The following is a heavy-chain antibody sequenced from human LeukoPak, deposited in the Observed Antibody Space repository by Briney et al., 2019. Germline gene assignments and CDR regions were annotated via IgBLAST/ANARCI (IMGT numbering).Heavy chain of an antibody. CDR2: IKEDGSER. CDR1: AFIFSGHW. CDR3: VRRAGSDGWGAFDI. V-gene: IGHV3-7*03. D-gene: IGHD5-24*01. Sequence: GGSLRLSCEGSAFIFSGHWMNWVRQTPGKGLEWVASIKEDGSERQYVDSVKGRFTISRDNSKNTLSLQMNSLSREDTAIYYCVRRAGSDGWGAFDIWGQGTVVTVSS. J-gene: IGHJ3*02.